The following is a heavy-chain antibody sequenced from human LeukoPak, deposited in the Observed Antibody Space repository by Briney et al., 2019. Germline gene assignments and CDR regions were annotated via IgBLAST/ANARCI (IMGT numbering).Heavy chain of an antibody. V-gene: IGHV3-7*01. D-gene: IGHD3-9*01. J-gene: IGHJ4*02. CDR1: GFTFSIYA. CDR3: ARDLRYFDWLYDY. CDR2: IKQDGSEK. Sequence: PGGSLRLSCAASGFTFSIYAMSWVRQAPGKGLEWVANIKQDGSEKYYVDSVKGRFTISRDNAKNSLYLQMNSLRAEDTAVYYCARDLRYFDWLYDYWGQGTLVTVSS.